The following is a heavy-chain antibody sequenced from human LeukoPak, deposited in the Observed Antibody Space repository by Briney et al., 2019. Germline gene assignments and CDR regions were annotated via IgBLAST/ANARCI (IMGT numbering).Heavy chain of an antibody. CDR2: ISAYNGNT. V-gene: IGHV1-18*01. J-gene: IGHJ3*02. Sequence: GASVKVSCKASSYTFTSYGISWVRQAPGQGLEWMGWISAYNGNTNYAQKLQGRVTMTTDTSTSTAYMELRSLRSDDTAVYYCARDTYYYDSSLDDAFDIWGQGPMVTVSS. CDR3: ARDTYYYDSSLDDAFDI. D-gene: IGHD3-22*01. CDR1: SYTFTSYG.